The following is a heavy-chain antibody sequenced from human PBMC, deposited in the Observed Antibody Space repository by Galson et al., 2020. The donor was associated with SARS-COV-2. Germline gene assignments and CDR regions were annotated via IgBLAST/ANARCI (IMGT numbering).Heavy chain of an antibody. J-gene: IGHJ5*02. Sequence: GGSLRLSCAASGFTFSSYAMSWVRQAPGKGLEWVSAISGSGGSTYYADSVKGRFTISRDNSKNTLYLQMNSLRAEDTAVYYCAKALITIFGVVKEFDPWGQGTLVTVSS. D-gene: IGHD3-3*01. CDR1: GFTFSSYA. CDR3: AKALITIFGVVKEFDP. V-gene: IGHV3-23*01. CDR2: ISGSGGST.